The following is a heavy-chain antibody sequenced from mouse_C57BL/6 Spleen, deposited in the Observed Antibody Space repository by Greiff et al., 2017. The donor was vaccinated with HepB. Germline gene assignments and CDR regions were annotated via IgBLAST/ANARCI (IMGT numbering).Heavy chain of an antibody. V-gene: IGHV1-15*01. J-gene: IGHJ2*01. CDR2: IDPETGGT. CDR3: TRGRNWDGY. CDR1: GYTFTDYE. D-gene: IGHD4-1*01. Sequence: QVQLQQSGAELVRPGASVTLSCKASGYTFTDYEMHWVKQTPVHGLEWIGAIDPETGGTAYNQKFKGKAILTADKSSSTAYMELRSLTSEDSAVYYCTRGRNWDGYWGPGTTLTVSS.